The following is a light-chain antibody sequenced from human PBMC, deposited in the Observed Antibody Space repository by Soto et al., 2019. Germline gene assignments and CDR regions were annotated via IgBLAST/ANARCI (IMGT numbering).Light chain of an antibody. Sequence: DIQMTQSPSTLSASVGDRVTITCRASQSISSWLAWYQQKPGKAPKLLIYKASILKSGVPSRFSGSGSGTEFTLTISSLQPDDFATYYCQQYDIWYTFGQGTNLEIK. CDR2: KAS. V-gene: IGKV1-5*03. CDR1: QSISSW. CDR3: QQYDIWYT. J-gene: IGKJ2*01.